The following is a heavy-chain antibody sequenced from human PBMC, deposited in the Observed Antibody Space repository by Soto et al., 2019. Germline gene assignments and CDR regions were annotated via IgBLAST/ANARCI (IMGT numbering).Heavy chain of an antibody. CDR3: ARVIWSGHLTSDL. Sequence: VQVVESGGGLVQPGGSLRLSCAASGFTFSSNSMNWVRQAPGKGPEWISYISSSSSTIYADSVKGRFTISRDNAKNSLYLQMNSLREEDTAVYYCARVIWSGHLTSDLWGQGTLVTVSS. CDR1: GFTFSSNS. J-gene: IGHJ5*02. V-gene: IGHV3-48*02. CDR2: ISSSSSTI. D-gene: IGHD3-3*01.